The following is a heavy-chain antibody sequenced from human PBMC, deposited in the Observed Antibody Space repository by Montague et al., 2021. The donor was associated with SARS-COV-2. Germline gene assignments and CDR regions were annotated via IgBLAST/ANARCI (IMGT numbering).Heavy chain of an antibody. CDR3: ASGRYYDFWSGYYSHDYDSGIDV. CDR2: ITTSGST. V-gene: IGHV4-4*07. J-gene: IGHJ6*02. D-gene: IGHD3-3*01. Sequence: SETLSLTCTVSGGSIISNYYSWIRHSAGTGLEWIWRITTSGSTATNPSLNRRVTISVATSKTQFSLKLSSVTATATAVYYCASGRYYDFWSGYYSHDYDSGIDVWGQGTTVTVSS. CDR1: GGSIISNY.